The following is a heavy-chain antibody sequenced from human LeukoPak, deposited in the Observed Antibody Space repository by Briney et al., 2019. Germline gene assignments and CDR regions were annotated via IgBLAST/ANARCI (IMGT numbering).Heavy chain of an antibody. V-gene: IGHV1-2*02. CDR1: GYTFTGYY. D-gene: IGHD6-13*01. CDR2: INPNSGGT. J-gene: IGHJ4*02. CDR3: ARFLSKQQLSDY. Sequence: ASVKVSCKASGYTFTGYYMHWVRQAPGQGLEWMGWINPNSGGTNYAQKFQGRVTMTGDTSISTAYMELSRLRSDDTAVYYCARFLSKQQLSDYWGQGTLVTVSS.